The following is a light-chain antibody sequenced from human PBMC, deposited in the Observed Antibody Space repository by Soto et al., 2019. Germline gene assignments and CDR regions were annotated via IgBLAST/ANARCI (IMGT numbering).Light chain of an antibody. J-gene: IGLJ2*01. CDR1: SSNIENNY. Sequence: QSVLTQPPSVSAAPGQKVTISCSGSSSNIENNYVFWYQQLSGTAPKLLIYDNDKRPSGMPDRFSGSKSGTSATLGITGLQTGDEADYYCGTWDNSLSVVFGGGTKLTVL. CDR2: DND. V-gene: IGLV1-51*01. CDR3: GTWDNSLSVV.